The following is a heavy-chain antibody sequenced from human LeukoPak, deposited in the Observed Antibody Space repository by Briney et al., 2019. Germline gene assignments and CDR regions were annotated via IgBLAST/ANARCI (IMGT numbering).Heavy chain of an antibody. Sequence: ASVKVSCKTSGYTFTGYYMHWVRQAPGQGLEWMGWINPNSGGTNYAQKFQGRVTMTRDTSISTAYMELSRLRSDDTAVYYCASAGIEYGGYFVHYWRQGTLVSVCS. CDR1: GYTFTGYY. V-gene: IGHV1-2*02. J-gene: IGHJ4*02. CDR2: INPNSGGT. D-gene: IGHD5-12*01. CDR3: ASAGIEYGGYFVHY.